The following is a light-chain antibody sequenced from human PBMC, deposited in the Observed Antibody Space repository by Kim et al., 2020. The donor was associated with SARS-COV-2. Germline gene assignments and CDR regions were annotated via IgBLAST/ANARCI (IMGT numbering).Light chain of an antibody. CDR1: SSDVGAYNL. J-gene: IGLJ3*02. Sequence: GQSGTISCTGTSSDVGAYNLLSWYQQHPGKAPKFMIHDVSQRPSGVSKRFSGSKSDNTASLNISGLQAEDEADYYCTSYTRSDTGVFGGGTQLTVL. V-gene: IGLV2-14*03. CDR2: DVS. CDR3: TSYTRSDTGV.